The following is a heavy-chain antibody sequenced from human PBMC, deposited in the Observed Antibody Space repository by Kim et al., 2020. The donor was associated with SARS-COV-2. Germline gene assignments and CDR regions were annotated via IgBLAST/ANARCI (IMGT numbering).Heavy chain of an antibody. J-gene: IGHJ4*02. CDR1: GFTFRIYG. Sequence: GGSLRLSCEVSGFTFRIYGMHWVRQAPGKGLEWVAVISYDGINTYYADSVKGRFTISRDNSKNTLYLQMNTLRIEDTALYYCAKDLHYHDNSGQPDSWGQGTLVTVSS. CDR2: ISYDGINT. V-gene: IGHV3-30*18. D-gene: IGHD3-22*01. CDR3: AKDLHYHDNSGQPDS.